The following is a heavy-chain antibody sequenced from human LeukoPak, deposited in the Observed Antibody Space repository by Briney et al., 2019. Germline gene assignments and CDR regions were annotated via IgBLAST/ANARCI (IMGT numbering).Heavy chain of an antibody. CDR3: AREWSYYDSGHHALDY. J-gene: IGHJ4*02. CDR2: INPNSDGT. V-gene: IGHV1-2*06. Sequence: ASVKVSCKASGYTFTGYYIHWVRQAPGQGLEWMGRINPNSDGTNYARQFQARVTMTRDTSINTAYMELNRLQSDDTAIYYCAREWSYYDSGHHALDYWGQGTLLTVSS. D-gene: IGHD3-22*01. CDR1: GYTFTGYY.